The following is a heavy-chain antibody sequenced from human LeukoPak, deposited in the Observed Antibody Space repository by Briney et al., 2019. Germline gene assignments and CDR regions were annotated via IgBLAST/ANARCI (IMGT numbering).Heavy chain of an antibody. CDR3: ARGTLEYQLLNYFDY. J-gene: IGHJ4*02. CDR1: GFTFSSYA. CDR2: ISYDGSNK. Sequence: GRSLRLSCAASGFTFSSYAMHWVRQAPGKGLEWVAVISYDGSNKYYADSVKGRFTISRDNSKNTLYLQMNSLRAEDTAVYYCARGTLEYQLLNYFDYWGQGTLVTVSS. V-gene: IGHV3-30-3*01. D-gene: IGHD2-2*01.